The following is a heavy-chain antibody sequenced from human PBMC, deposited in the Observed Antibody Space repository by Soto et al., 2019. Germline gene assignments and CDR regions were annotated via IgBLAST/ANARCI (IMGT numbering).Heavy chain of an antibody. Sequence: SETLSLTCTVSGGSISSYYWSWIRQPPGKGLEWIGCIYFSGTTHYNPSLKSRVTISVDTSKNQFSLKLSSVTAADTAVYYCARHRWFDPWGQGIRVTVSS. J-gene: IGHJ5*02. V-gene: IGHV4-59*08. CDR3: ARHRWFDP. CDR2: IYFSGTT. CDR1: GGSISSYY.